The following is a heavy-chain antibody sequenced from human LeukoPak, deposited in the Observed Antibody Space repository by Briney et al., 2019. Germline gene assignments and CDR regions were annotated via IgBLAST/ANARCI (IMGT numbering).Heavy chain of an antibody. J-gene: IGHJ5*02. V-gene: IGHV4-59*01. D-gene: IGHD2-15*01. CDR3: ARGGYGNNWFDP. Sequence: SETLSLTCTVSGGSISSYYWSWIRQPPGKGLEWIGYIYYSGSTNYNPSPKSRVTISVDTSKNQFSLKLSSVTAADTAVYYCARGGYGNNWFDPWGQGTLVTVSS. CDR1: GGSISSYY. CDR2: IYYSGST.